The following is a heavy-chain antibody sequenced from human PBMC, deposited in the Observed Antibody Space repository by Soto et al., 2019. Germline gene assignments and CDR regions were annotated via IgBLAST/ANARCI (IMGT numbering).Heavy chain of an antibody. CDR3: ARGREHYYDSSGYYTGGSGHGMDV. CDR1: GYTFTGYY. CDR2: INPNSGGT. Sequence: ASVKVSCKASGYTFTGYYMHWVRQAPGQGLEWMGWINPNSGGTNYAQKFQGRVTMTRDTSISTAYMELSRLRSDDTAVYYCARGREHYYDSSGYYTGGSGHGMDVWGQGTTVTGSS. J-gene: IGHJ6*02. V-gene: IGHV1-2*02. D-gene: IGHD3-22*01.